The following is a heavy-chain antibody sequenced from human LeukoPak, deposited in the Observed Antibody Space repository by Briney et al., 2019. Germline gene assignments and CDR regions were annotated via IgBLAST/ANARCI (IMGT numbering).Heavy chain of an antibody. CDR3: AKASAFRYFDL. CDR1: GFTFSSYS. J-gene: IGHJ2*01. CDR2: ISSISTYK. Sequence: GGSLRLSCAASGFTFSSYSMTWVRQAPGKGLEWISSISSISTYKFYADSVKGRFTISRDDSENSLYLQMNSLRAEDTAVYYCAKASAFRYFDLWGRGTLVTVSS. V-gene: IGHV3-21*01. D-gene: IGHD2/OR15-2a*01.